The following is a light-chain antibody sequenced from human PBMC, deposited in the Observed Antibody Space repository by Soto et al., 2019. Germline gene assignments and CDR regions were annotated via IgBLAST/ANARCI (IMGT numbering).Light chain of an antibody. Sequence: QSVLTRPPSASGTPGQRVTISCSGSSSNIGSNTVNWYQQLPGTAPKLLIYTNNQRPSGVPDRFSGSKSGTSASLAISGLQSEDEADYYCAAWGDSLNGLYVFGSGTKLTVL. J-gene: IGLJ1*01. CDR2: TNN. CDR1: SSNIGSNT. CDR3: AAWGDSLNGLYV. V-gene: IGLV1-44*01.